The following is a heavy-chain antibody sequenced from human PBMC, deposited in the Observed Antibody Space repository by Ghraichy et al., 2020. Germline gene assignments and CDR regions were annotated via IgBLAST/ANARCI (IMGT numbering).Heavy chain of an antibody. V-gene: IGHV3-20*04. Sequence: LSHTCAASGFTFEDFGLSWSRQPPGKGLNWVLGINWNGGSTGYADSVKGRFTISRDNAKNSLYLQMNSLRAEDTALYYCARDALSSSSWYVRGVFDYYYYGMDVWGQGTTVTVSS. CDR2: INWNGGST. CDR1: GFTFEDFG. CDR3: ARDALSSSSWYVRGVFDYYYYGMDV. J-gene: IGHJ6*02. D-gene: IGHD6-13*01.